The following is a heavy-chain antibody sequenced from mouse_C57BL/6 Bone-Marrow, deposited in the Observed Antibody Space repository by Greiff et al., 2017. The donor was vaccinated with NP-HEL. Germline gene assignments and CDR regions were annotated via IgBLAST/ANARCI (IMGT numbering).Heavy chain of an antibody. V-gene: IGHV3-6*01. CDR1: GYSITSGYY. D-gene: IGHD1-1*02. Sequence: EVHLVESGPGLVKPSQSLSLTCSVSGYSITSGYYWNWIRQFPGNKLEWMGYISYDGSNNYNPSLKNRITITRDTSKNQFFLKLNSVTTEDTATYYSARVVAMNYFDYWGQGTTLTVSS. J-gene: IGHJ2*01. CDR2: ISYDGSN. CDR3: ARVVAMNYFDY.